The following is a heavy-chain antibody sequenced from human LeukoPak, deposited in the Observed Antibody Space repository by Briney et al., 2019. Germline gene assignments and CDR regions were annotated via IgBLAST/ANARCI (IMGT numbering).Heavy chain of an antibody. CDR1: GASIDSGRYY. Sequence: PSETLSLTCTVSGASIDSGRYYWGWIRQPPGKGLEWIGSIHYSGTTYYNPSLKSRVTISVDTSKNQFSLKLSSVTAADTAVYYCARDPLLYYDSSGYRSWFDYWGQGTLVTVSS. CDR3: ARDPLLYYDSSGYRSWFDY. CDR2: IHYSGTT. V-gene: IGHV4-39*07. D-gene: IGHD3-22*01. J-gene: IGHJ4*02.